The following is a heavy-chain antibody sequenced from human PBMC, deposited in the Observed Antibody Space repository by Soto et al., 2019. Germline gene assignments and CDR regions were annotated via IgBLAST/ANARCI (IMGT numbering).Heavy chain of an antibody. CDR2: ISSNTKMI. J-gene: IGHJ1*01. CDR1: GLTLSDYY. CDR3: AGSGPIPAYDSSGYRKYGFSF. V-gene: IGHV3-11*01. D-gene: IGHD3-22*01. Sequence: XGALRLSCVASGLTLSDYYMTWIRQAPGRGLEWVAYISSNTKMIFYPDSLKGRFTISRDNAKNALFLDMSGLRVEDTATYYCAGSGPIPAYDSSGYRKYGFSFWGQGTQVTVSS.